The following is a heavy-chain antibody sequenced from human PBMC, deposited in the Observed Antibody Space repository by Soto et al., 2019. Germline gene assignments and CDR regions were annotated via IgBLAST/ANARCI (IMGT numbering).Heavy chain of an antibody. CDR2: ISTYNGNT. CDR3: ARSYCNGASCYSSEFVY. V-gene: IGHV1-18*01. CDR1: GYTFTYYG. J-gene: IGHJ4*02. Sequence: QVQLVQSGAEVKRPGASVKVSCKASGYTFTYYGINWVRQAPGQGREWVGWISTYNGNTNFAQKLQGRVTMTTDTSTSTAYMELRSLRSDDTAVYYCARSYCNGASCYSSEFVYWGQGTLVTVSS. D-gene: IGHD2-15*01.